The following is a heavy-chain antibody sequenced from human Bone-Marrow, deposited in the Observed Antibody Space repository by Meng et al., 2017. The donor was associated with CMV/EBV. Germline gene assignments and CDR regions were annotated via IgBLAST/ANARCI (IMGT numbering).Heavy chain of an antibody. D-gene: IGHD6-19*01. CDR3: ARVWGIAVAGTGY. Sequence: ASVKVSCKASGYTFTGYYMHWVRQAPGQGLEWMGWINPNSGGTNYAQKFQGRVTMTRDTSISPAYMELSRLRSDDTAVYYCARVWGIAVAGTGYWGQGTLITVSS. CDR1: GYTFTGYY. CDR2: INPNSGGT. V-gene: IGHV1-2*02. J-gene: IGHJ4*02.